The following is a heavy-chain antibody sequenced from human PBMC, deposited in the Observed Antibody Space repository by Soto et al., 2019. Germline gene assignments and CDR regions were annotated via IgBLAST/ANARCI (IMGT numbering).Heavy chain of an antibody. CDR3: ARDKNDFWSGWPRDV. CDR1: GYTFTSYG. Sequence: GASVKVSCKASGYTFTSYGISWVRQAPGQGLEWMGWISAYNGNTNYAQKLQGRVTMTTDTSTSTAYMELRSLRSDDTAVYYCARDKNDFWSGWPRDVWGQGTTVTVS. J-gene: IGHJ6*02. V-gene: IGHV1-18*04. CDR2: ISAYNGNT. D-gene: IGHD3-3*01.